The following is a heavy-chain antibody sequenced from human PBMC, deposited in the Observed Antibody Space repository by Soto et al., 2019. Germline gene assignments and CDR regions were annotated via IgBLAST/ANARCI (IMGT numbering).Heavy chain of an antibody. CDR2: ISYRGSN. CDR1: GGSINTYY. D-gene: IGHD6-13*01. Sequence: QAQLQQSGPGLVKPSETLSLTCTVSGGSINTYYWCWIRQPPGKGLEWIGSISYRGSNNYNPSLTVLVTISVYTTQIRFSLKLNSVGAADTAVYYCARDGYSSNSCDSWGEGTPVTVS. J-gene: IGHJ5*01. V-gene: IGHV4-59*01. CDR3: ARDGYSSNSCDS.